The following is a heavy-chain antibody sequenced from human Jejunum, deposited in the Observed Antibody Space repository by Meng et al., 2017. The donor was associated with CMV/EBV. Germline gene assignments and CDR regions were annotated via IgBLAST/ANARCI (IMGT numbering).Heavy chain of an antibody. D-gene: IGHD5-18*01. Sequence: SGFTFRSYALRWVRQAPGKGLEWVSAISGSGGSTYYADSVKGRFTISRDNSKNTLYLQMNSLRAEDTAVYYCAKLSGYSYGPPDYWGQGTLGTVSS. J-gene: IGHJ4*02. CDR2: ISGSGGST. V-gene: IGHV3-23*01. CDR3: AKLSGYSYGPPDY. CDR1: GFTFRSYA.